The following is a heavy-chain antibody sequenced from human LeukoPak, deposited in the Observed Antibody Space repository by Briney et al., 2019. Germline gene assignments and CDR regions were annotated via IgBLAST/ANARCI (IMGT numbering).Heavy chain of an antibody. D-gene: IGHD3-3*01. CDR1: GGSFSGYY. CDR3: AISLLRIYAFDI. CDR2: INHSGST. V-gene: IGHV4-34*01. J-gene: IGHJ3*02. Sequence: SETLSLTCAVYGGSFSGYYWSWIRQPPGKGLEWIGEINHSGSTNYNPSLKSRVTIPVDTSKNQFSLKLSSVTAADTAVYYCAISLLRIYAFDIWGQGTMVTVSS.